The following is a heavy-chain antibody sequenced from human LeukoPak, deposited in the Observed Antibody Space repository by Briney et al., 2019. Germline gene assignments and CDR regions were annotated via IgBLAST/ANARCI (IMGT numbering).Heavy chain of an antibody. CDR2: MNPNSGNT. J-gene: IGHJ4*02. D-gene: IGHD3-22*01. Sequence: ASVKVSCKASGYTFTSYDINWVRQATGQGLEWMGWMNPNSGNTGYAQKFQGRVTMTRNTSISTAYMELSSLRSEDTAVYYCARGRGKYYYDSPDYWGQGTLVTVSP. CDR3: ARGRGKYYYDSPDY. CDR1: GYTFTSYD. V-gene: IGHV1-8*01.